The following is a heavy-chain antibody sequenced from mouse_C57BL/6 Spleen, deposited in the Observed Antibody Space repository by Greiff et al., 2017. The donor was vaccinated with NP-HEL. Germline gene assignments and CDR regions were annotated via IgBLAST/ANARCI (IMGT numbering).Heavy chain of an antibody. D-gene: IGHD4-1*01. J-gene: IGHJ4*01. CDR3: AREWEAMDY. CDR1: GYSITSGYY. CDR2: ISYDGSN. V-gene: IGHV3-6*01. Sequence: EVKLQESGPGLVKPSQSLSLTCSVTGYSITSGYYWNWIRQFPGNKLEWMGYISYDGSNNYNPSLKNRISITRDTSKNQFFLKLNSVTTEDTATYYCAREWEAMDYWGQGTSVTVSS.